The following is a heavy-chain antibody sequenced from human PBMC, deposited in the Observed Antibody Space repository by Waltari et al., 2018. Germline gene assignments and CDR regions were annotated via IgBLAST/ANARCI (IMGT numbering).Heavy chain of an antibody. J-gene: IGHJ4*02. CDR2: IYHSGST. D-gene: IGHD3-3*01. CDR1: GYSISSGYY. Sequence: QVQLQESGPGLVKPSETLSLTCTVSGYSISSGYYWGWIRQPPGKGLEWIGSIYHSGSTYYNPSLKSRVTISVDTSKNQFSLKLSSVTAADTAVYYCARVNTIFGVVGVYYFDYWGQGTLVTVSS. V-gene: IGHV4-38-2*02. CDR3: ARVNTIFGVVGVYYFDY.